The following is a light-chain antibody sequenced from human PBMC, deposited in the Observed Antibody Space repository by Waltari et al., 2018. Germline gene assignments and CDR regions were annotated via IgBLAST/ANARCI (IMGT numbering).Light chain of an antibody. Sequence: EIVLTQSPATLSFSPGERGTLSCRASQGVSSNLAWYQQKPGQAPRLLIYDASNRATGVPARFSGSGSGTDFTLTISSLEPEDFAVYYCQQRGTWPLTFGGGTKVEIK. CDR3: QQRGTWPLT. CDR1: QGVSSN. J-gene: IGKJ4*01. CDR2: DAS. V-gene: IGKV3-11*01.